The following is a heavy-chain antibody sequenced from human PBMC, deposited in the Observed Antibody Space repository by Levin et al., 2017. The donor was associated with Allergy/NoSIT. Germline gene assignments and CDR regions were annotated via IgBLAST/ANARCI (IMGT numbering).Heavy chain of an antibody. D-gene: IGHD2-15*01. CDR2: ISYDGSNK. CDR1: GFTFSSYA. V-gene: IGHV3-30-3*01. CDR3: ARAGRYCSGGSCYSPPLSFFDY. J-gene: IGHJ4*02. Sequence: PGGSLRLSCAASGFTFSSYAMHWVRQAPGKGLEWVAVISYDGSNKYYADSVKGRFTISRDNSKNTLYLQMNSLRAEDTAVYYCARAGRYCSGGSCYSPPLSFFDYWGQGTLVTVSS.